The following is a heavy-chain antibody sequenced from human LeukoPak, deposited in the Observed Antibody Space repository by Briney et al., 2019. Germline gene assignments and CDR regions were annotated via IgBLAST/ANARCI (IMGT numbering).Heavy chain of an antibody. CDR2: ISAYNGNT. D-gene: IGHD2-15*01. V-gene: IGHV1-18*01. J-gene: IGHJ6*03. CDR1: GYTFTSYG. Sequence: ASVKVSCKASGYTFTSYGISWVRQAPGQGLEWMGWISAYNGNTNYAQKLQGRVTMTTDTSTSTAYMELRSLRSDDTAVYYCARFCRTLYYYYMDVWGKGTTVTISS. CDR3: ARFCRTLYYYYMDV.